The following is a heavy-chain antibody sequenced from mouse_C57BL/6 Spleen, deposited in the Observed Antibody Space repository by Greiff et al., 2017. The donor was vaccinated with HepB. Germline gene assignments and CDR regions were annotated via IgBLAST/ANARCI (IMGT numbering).Heavy chain of an antibody. Sequence: QVQLQQPGAELVKPGASVKLSCKASGYTFTSYWMHWVKQRPGQGLEWIGMIHPNSGSTNYNEKFKSKATLTVDKSSSTAYMQLSSLTSEDSAVYYCARARPGTVVANYYAMDYWGQGTSVTVSS. V-gene: IGHV1-64*01. D-gene: IGHD1-1*01. J-gene: IGHJ4*01. CDR1: GYTFTSYW. CDR3: ARARPGTVVANYYAMDY. CDR2: IHPNSGST.